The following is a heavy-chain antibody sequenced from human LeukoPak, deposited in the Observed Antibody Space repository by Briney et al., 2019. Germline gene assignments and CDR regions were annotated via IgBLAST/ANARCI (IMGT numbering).Heavy chain of an antibody. CDR2: INPSGGST. CDR3: ARDLTGGYCSGGGCYGGGGY. Sequence: ASVKVSCKASGYTFTSYYMHWVRQAPGQGLEWMGIINPSGGSTSYAQKFQGRVTMTRDMSTSTVYMELSSLRSEDTAVYYCARDLTGGYCSGGGCYGGGGYWGQGTLVTVSS. D-gene: IGHD2-15*01. CDR1: GYTFTSYY. V-gene: IGHV1-46*01. J-gene: IGHJ4*02.